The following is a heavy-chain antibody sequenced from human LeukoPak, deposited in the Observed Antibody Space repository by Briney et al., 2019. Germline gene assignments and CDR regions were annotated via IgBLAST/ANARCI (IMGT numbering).Heavy chain of an antibody. D-gene: IGHD1-14*01. CDR3: ARIAGGGGD. CDR2: IYYSGST. V-gene: IGHV4-39*07. J-gene: IGHJ4*02. Sequence: PSETLSLTCTVSGGSISSSSYYWGWIRQPPGKGLKWIGSIYYSGSTYYNPSLKSRVTISVDTSKNQFSLKLSPVTAADTAVYYCARIAGGGGDWGQGTLVTVSS. CDR1: GGSISSSSYY.